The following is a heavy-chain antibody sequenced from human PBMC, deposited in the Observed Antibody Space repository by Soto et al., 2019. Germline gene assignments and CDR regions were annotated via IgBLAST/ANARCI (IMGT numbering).Heavy chain of an antibody. Sequence: SETLSLTCTVSGGSISSYYWSWIRQPPGKGLEWIGYIYYSGSTNYNPSLKSRVTTSVDTSKNQFSLKLSSVTAADTAVYYCARTIFGVARRYFDYWGQGTLVTVSS. J-gene: IGHJ4*02. CDR2: IYYSGST. D-gene: IGHD3-3*01. CDR3: ARTIFGVARRYFDY. CDR1: GGSISSYY. V-gene: IGHV4-59*01.